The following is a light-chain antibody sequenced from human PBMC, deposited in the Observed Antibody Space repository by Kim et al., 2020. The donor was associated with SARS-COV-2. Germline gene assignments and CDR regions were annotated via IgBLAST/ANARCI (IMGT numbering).Light chain of an antibody. CDR1: VSSLGVNN. V-gene: IGLV1-44*01. Sequence: GQMLTISFSGSVSSLGVNNVGWYQMSPGTAPEVLIYKKKQRPSGVPDRFSGSKSGTSASLAISGLQSEDEGDYYCAGWEDNLNGEVFGRGTQLTVL. CDR2: KKK. CDR3: AGWEDNLNGEV. J-gene: IGLJ3*02.